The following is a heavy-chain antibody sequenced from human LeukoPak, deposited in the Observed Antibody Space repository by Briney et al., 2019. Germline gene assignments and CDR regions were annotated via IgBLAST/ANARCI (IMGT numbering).Heavy chain of an antibody. CDR1: GFTFSDYG. CDR3: AKADGRGHALPYGMDV. Sequence: GGSLRLSCAASGFTFSDYGMHWVRQAPGKGLEWVAVISYDGSNKYYADSVKGRFTISRDNSKNTLYLQMNSLRAEDTAVYYCAKADGRGHALPYGMDVWGQGTTVTVSS. D-gene: IGHD5-12*01. V-gene: IGHV3-30*18. CDR2: ISYDGSNK. J-gene: IGHJ6*02.